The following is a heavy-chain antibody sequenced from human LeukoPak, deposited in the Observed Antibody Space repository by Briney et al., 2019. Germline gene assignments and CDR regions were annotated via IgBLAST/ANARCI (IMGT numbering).Heavy chain of an antibody. CDR1: GYTFTSYD. CDR2: MNPNSGNT. J-gene: IGHJ6*02. D-gene: IGHD3-22*01. Sequence: ASVKVPCKASGYTFTSYDINWVRQATGQGLEWMGWMNPNSGNTGYAQKFQGRVTMTRNTSISTAYMEVNSLRSEDTAVYYCARPGTRNSGYISYYYGLDVWGQGTTVTVAS. CDR3: ARPGTRNSGYISYYYGLDV. V-gene: IGHV1-8*01.